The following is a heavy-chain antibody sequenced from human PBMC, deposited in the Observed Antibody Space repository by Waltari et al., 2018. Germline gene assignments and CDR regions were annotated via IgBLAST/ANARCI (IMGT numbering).Heavy chain of an antibody. Sequence: EVQLVESGGGVVQPGGSLRLSCAASGFTFDEYAMHWVRQAPGKGLEGVALISGDGGSTYYADSVKGRFTISRDNSKNSLYLQMNSLRTEDTALYYCAKENWNDGWFDPWGQGTLVTVSS. CDR3: AKENWNDGWFDP. CDR1: GFTFDEYA. D-gene: IGHD1-1*01. V-gene: IGHV3-43*02. CDR2: ISGDGGST. J-gene: IGHJ5*02.